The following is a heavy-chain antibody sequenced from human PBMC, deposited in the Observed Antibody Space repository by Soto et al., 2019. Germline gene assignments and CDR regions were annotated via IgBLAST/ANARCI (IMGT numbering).Heavy chain of an antibody. J-gene: IGHJ4*02. CDR1: GFTFSSYG. V-gene: IGHV3-33*01. CDR2: IWYDGSNK. D-gene: IGHD3-16*01. CDR3: ARDYGYESYYFDY. Sequence: GVSLRLSCAASGFTFSSYGMHWVRQAPGKGLEWVAVIWYDGSNKYYADSVKGRFTISRDNSKNTLYLQMNSLRAEDTAVYYCARDYGYESYYFDYWGQGTLVTVSS.